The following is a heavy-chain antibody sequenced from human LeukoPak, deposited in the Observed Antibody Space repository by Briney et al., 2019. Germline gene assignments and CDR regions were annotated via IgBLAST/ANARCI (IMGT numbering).Heavy chain of an antibody. J-gene: IGHJ6*03. Sequence: SETLSLTCTVSGCSISSYYWSWIRQPPGKGLEWIGYIYYSGSTNYNPSLKSRVTISVDTSKNQFSLKLSSVTAADTAVYYCARGVGGSYYYYYYMDVWGKGTTVTVSS. CDR3: ARGVGGSYYYYYYMDV. D-gene: IGHD1-26*01. V-gene: IGHV4-59*01. CDR2: IYYSGST. CDR1: GCSISSYY.